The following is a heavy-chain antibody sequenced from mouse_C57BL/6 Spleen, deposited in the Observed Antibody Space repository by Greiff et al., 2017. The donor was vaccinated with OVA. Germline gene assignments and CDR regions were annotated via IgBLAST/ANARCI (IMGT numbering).Heavy chain of an antibody. D-gene: IGHD2-2*01. J-gene: IGHJ4*01. CDR3: TTSHGSAMDY. CDR2: IDPENGDT. Sequence: VQLKHSGAELVRPGASVKLSCTASGFNIKDDYMHWVKQRPEQGLEWIGWIDPENGDTEYASKFQGKATITADTSSNTAYLQLSSLTSEDTAVYYCTTSHGSAMDYWGQGTSVTVSS. CDR1: GFNIKDDY. V-gene: IGHV14-4*01.